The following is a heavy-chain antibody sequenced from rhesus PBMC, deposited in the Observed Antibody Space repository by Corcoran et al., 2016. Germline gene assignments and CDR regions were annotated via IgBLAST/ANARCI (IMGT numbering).Heavy chain of an antibody. J-gene: IGHJ4*01. CDR2: INGKGGTT. V-gene: IGHV4-92*01. D-gene: IGHD6-25*01. CDR3: ARRQSQYYFDY. CDR1: GVSISSSNW. Sequence: QVQLQESGPGLVKPSETLSLTCAVSGVSISSSNWWSWIRQPPGKGLEWMGRINGKGGTTNYNPSLKSRVTIARDTAKNQFSLNLSSVTAADTGVYYCARRQSQYYFDYWGQGVLVTVSS.